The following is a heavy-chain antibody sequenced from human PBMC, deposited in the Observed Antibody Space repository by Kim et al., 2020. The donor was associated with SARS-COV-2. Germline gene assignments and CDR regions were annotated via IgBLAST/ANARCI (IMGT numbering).Heavy chain of an antibody. V-gene: IGHV4-59*08. CDR3: ARHGPPQQWLVRVGFDY. Sequence: SETLSLTCTVSGGSISSYYWSWIRQPPGKGLEWIGYIYYSGSTNYNPSLKSRVTISVDTSKNQFSLKLSSVTAADTAVYYCARHGPPQQWLVRVGFDYWGQGTLVTVSS. J-gene: IGHJ4*02. D-gene: IGHD6-19*01. CDR2: IYYSGST. CDR1: GGSISSYY.